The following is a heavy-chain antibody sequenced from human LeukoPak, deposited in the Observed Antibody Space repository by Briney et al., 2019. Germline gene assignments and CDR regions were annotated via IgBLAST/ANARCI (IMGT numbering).Heavy chain of an antibody. J-gene: IGHJ4*02. V-gene: IGHV1-69*05. CDR3: ARDSFRGYDSSGYYWEYFDY. CDR1: GGTFSSYA. CDR2: IIPIFGTA. D-gene: IGHD3-22*01. Sequence: SVKVSCKASGGTFSSYAISWVRQAPGQGLEWMGRIIPIFGTANYAQKFQGRVTITTDESTSTAYMEPSSLRSEDTAVYYCARDSFRGYDSSGYYWEYFDYWGQGTLVTVSS.